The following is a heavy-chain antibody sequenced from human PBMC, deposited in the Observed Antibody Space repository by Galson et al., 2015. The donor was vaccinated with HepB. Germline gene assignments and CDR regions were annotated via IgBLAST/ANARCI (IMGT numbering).Heavy chain of an antibody. CDR1: GYSFTSYW. CDR2: IDPSDSYT. J-gene: IGHJ4*02. D-gene: IGHD3-9*01. V-gene: IGHV5-10-1*01. CDR3: ARLPHTRLRYFDRLPDY. Sequence: QSGAEVKKPGESLRISCKGSGYSFTSYWISWVRQMPGKGLEWMGRIDPSDSYTNYSPSFQGHVTISADKSISTAYLQWSSLKASDTAMYYCARLPHTRLRYFDRLPDYWGQGTLDTVSS.